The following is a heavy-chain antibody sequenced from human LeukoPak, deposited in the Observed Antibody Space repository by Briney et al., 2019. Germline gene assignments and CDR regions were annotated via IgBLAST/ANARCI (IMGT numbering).Heavy chain of an antibody. J-gene: IGHJ3*02. CDR1: GYTFTSYW. CDR2: IYPGDSDT. Sequence: GESLKISCKGSGYTFTSYWIGWVRQMPGKGLEWMGIIYPGDSDTRYSPSFQGQVTISADKSISTAYLQWSSLKASDTAMYYCARSSTADSPSDALDIWGQGTMVTVSS. D-gene: IGHD4-17*01. V-gene: IGHV5-51*01. CDR3: ARSSTADSPSDALDI.